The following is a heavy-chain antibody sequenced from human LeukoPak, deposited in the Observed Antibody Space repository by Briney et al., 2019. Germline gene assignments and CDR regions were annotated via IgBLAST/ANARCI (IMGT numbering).Heavy chain of an antibody. CDR3: AKGRYYYDSSDAFDI. Sequence: AGGSLRLSCAASGFTFDDYAMHWVRQAPGKGLEWVSLISGDGGSTYYADSVKGRFPISRDNSKNSLYLQMNSLRTEDTALYYCAKGRYYYDSSDAFDIWGQGTMVTVSS. CDR1: GFTFDDYA. D-gene: IGHD3-22*01. CDR2: ISGDGGST. J-gene: IGHJ3*02. V-gene: IGHV3-43*02.